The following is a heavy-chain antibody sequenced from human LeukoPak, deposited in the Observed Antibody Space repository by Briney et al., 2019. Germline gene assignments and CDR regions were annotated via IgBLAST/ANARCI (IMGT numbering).Heavy chain of an antibody. V-gene: IGHV3-33*01. D-gene: IGHD6-13*01. CDR3: ARLQYSSSWYLDY. CDR2: IWYDGSNK. J-gene: IGHJ4*02. Sequence: GRSLRLSCAASGFTFSSYGMHWVRQAPGKGLEWVAVIWYDGSNKYYADSVKGRFTISRDNSRNTLYLQMNSLRAEDTAVYYCARLQYSSSWYLDYWGQGTLVTVSS. CDR1: GFTFSSYG.